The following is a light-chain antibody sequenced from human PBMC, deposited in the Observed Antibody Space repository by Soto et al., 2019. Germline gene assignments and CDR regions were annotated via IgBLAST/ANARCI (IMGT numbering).Light chain of an antibody. CDR1: QTISGW. V-gene: IGKV1-5*01. CDR3: LQYNGYYRT. J-gene: IGKJ1*01. CDR2: DAS. Sequence: DIQMTQSPSTLSASVGDTVTITCRASQTISGWLDWYQQRPGKAPNLLIYDASTLESGVPSRFSGSGSGTDFTFTISSLQSDDFATYYCLQYNGYYRTFGQGTKVDI.